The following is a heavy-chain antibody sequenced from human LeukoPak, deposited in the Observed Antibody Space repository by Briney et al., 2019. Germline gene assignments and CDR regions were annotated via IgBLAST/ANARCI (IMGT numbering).Heavy chain of an antibody. CDR1: GGSISSGDYY. CDR3: ARYVFWFDP. CDR2: INHSGST. D-gene: IGHD3-16*01. J-gene: IGHJ5*02. Sequence: SQTLSLTCTVSGGSISSGDYYWSWIRQPPGKGLEWIGEINHSGSTNYNPSLKSRVTISVDTSKNQFSLKLSSVTAADTAVYYCARYVFWFDPWGQGTLVTVSS. V-gene: IGHV4-30-4*08.